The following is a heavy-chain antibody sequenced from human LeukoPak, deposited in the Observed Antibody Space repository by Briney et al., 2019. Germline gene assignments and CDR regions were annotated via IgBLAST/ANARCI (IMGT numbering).Heavy chain of an antibody. CDR2: IYDSD. D-gene: IGHD3-22*01. CDR3: ASRIFMTVGNSAFDI. V-gene: IGHV4-39*07. Sequence: SETLSLTCSVSGASIASSSFYWTWLRQPPGKGLELIGNIYDSDLHNPSLKSRLTISVDKSKNQFSLKLNSVTAADTAVYYCASRIFMTVGNSAFDIWGQGTVVTVSS. CDR1: GASIASSSFY. J-gene: IGHJ3*02.